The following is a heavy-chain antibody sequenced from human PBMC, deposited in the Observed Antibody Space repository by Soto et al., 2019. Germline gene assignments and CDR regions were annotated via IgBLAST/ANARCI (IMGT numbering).Heavy chain of an antibody. CDR1: GFTFSRYA. Sequence: GALRLSCAASGFTFSRYAMHWVRQAPGKGLEWVAVISRDGSNKYYVDSVKGRFTISRDNSKNTLYLQMNSLRDEDTAVYYCARSRNSAVAASFDFWGQGTLVTVSS. CDR3: ARSRNSAVAASFDF. D-gene: IGHD3-10*01. CDR2: ISRDGSNK. V-gene: IGHV3-30*04. J-gene: IGHJ4*02.